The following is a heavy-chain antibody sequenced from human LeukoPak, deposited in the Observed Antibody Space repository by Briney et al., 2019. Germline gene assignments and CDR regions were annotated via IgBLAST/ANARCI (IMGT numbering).Heavy chain of an antibody. CDR2: ISASGGTT. D-gene: IGHD3-9*01. Sequence: GGSLRLSCAASGYTFSSYALSWVRQAPGKGLEWVSVISASGGTTYYADSVKGRFTISRDTSKDTVYLQMHSLRAEDTAVYYCAKGDVLPSYPTFDYWGQGTLVTVSS. CDR1: GYTFSSYA. CDR3: AKGDVLPSYPTFDY. J-gene: IGHJ4*02. V-gene: IGHV3-23*01.